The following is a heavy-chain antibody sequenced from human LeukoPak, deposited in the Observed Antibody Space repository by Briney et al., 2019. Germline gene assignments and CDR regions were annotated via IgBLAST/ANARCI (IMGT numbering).Heavy chain of an antibody. Sequence: PGGSLRLSCAASGFTFSSYAMSWVRQAPGKGLEWVSAISGSGGSTYYADSVKGRFTISRDNSKNTLYFQMNSLRAEDTAIYYCAKAHESSASAEYFQHWGQGTLVTVSS. CDR3: AKAHESSASAEYFQH. CDR1: GFTFSSYA. CDR2: ISGSGGST. J-gene: IGHJ1*01. V-gene: IGHV3-23*01. D-gene: IGHD3-22*01.